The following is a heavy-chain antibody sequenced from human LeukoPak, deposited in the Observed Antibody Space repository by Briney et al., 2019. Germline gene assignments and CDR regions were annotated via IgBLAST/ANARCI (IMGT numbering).Heavy chain of an antibody. V-gene: IGHV3-30-3*01. J-gene: IGHJ4*02. Sequence: PGGSLRLSCAASGFTFSSNAVHWVRQAPGKGLEWVAVISNDGNNKYYADSVKGRFTISRDNSKNTLSLQMNSLRADDTALYYCARDYSGNYYKGFDYWGQGTLVTVSS. CDR1: GFTFSSNA. D-gene: IGHD1-26*01. CDR2: ISNDGNNK. CDR3: ARDYSGNYYKGFDY.